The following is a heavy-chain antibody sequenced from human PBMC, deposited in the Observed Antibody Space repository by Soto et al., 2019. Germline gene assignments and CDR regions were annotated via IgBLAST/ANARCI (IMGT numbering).Heavy chain of an antibody. D-gene: IGHD2-15*01. J-gene: IGHJ4*02. CDR1: GFTFSSYA. V-gene: IGHV3-23*01. CDR2: ISGSGGST. CDR3: AKGYCSGGSCATAVQQPLFDY. Sequence: PGGSLRLSCAASGFTFSSYAMSWVRQAPGKGLEWVSAISGSGGSTYYADSVKGRFTISRDNSKNTLYLQMNSLRAEDTAVYYCAKGYCSGGSCATAVQQPLFDYWGQGTLVTVSS.